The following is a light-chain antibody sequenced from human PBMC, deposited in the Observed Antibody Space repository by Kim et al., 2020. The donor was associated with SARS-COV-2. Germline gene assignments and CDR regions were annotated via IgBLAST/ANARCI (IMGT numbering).Light chain of an antibody. V-gene: IGLV1-51*01. Sequence: GRKVTITCSGSSSNVENNYVSWYQQLPGTAPKLLIFDNDERPSGIPARFSGSKSGTSATLGITGLQTGDEADYYCGTWDSNLSVYVFGTGTKVTVL. CDR1: SSNVENNY. CDR2: DND. J-gene: IGLJ1*01. CDR3: GTWDSNLSVYV.